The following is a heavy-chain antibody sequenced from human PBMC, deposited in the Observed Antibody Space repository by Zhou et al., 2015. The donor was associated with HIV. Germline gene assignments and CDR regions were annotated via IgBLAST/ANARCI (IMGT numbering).Heavy chain of an antibody. D-gene: IGHD2-21*02. CDR2: VSYDGSK. J-gene: IGHJ4*02. V-gene: IGHV3-30*18. CDR3: VKSLRGDHELEF. CDR1: GFTFSSFG. Sequence: QVQLVESGGGVVQPGRSLRLSCTASGFTFSSFGIHWVRLTPAKGLEWVAIVSYDGSKIYADSVKGRFTISRDNSKNTLYLQMSSLRPEDTAVYYCVKSLRGDHELEFWGQGTLVTVSS.